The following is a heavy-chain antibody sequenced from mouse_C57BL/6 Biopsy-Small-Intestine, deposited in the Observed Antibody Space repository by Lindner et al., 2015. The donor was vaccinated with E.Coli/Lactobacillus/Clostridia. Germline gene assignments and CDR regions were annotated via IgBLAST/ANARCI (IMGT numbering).Heavy chain of an antibody. D-gene: IGHD2-10*02. CDR2: IYPGDGDT. CDR1: GYAFSGYW. CDR3: AISSTYWYLDV. V-gene: IGHV1-80*01. J-gene: IGHJ1*03. Sequence: VQLQESGAELVKPGASVKISCKGSGYAFSGYWMHWVKQRPGKGLEWIGLIYPGDGDTHFNGEFKDKATLTADRSSTTAYMQLSSLTSEDSAAYFCAISSTYWYLDVWGTGTTVTVSS.